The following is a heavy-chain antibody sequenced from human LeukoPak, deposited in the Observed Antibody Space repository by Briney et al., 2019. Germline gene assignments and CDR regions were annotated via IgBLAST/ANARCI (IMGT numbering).Heavy chain of an antibody. D-gene: IGHD3-22*01. Sequence: PGGSLRLSCTASGFTFSSNAMSWVRQAPGKGLEGVSAMSGRGDSKYYADSGEGGFTISRDNSKNTLYLQMNSLTAEDTAVYYCAKPRPNYYDSSGFYSFFDYWGRGTLVTVSS. CDR2: MSGRGDSK. J-gene: IGHJ4*02. CDR3: AKPRPNYYDSSGFYSFFDY. V-gene: IGHV3-23*01. CDR1: GFTFSSNA.